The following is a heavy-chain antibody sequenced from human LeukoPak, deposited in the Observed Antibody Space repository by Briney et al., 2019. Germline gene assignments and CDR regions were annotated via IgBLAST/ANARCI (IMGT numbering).Heavy chain of an antibody. J-gene: IGHJ4*02. CDR2: ISWNSGSI. D-gene: IGHD2-2*01. CDR3: AKDILRESYALDY. CDR1: GFTFDDYA. Sequence: GGSLRLSCAASGFTFDDYAMHWVRQAPGKGXXXXXXISWNSGSIGYADSVKGRFTISRDNAKNSLYLQMNSLRAEDTALYYCAKDILRESYALDYWGQGTLVTVSS. V-gene: IGHV3-9*01.